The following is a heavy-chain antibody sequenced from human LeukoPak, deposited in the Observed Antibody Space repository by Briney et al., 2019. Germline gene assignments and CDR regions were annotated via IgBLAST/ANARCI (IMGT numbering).Heavy chain of an antibody. CDR3: ARDEVWLQLDY. D-gene: IGHD5-24*01. Sequence: GGSLRLSCAASGFTVSSNYMSWVRQAPGKGLEWVAVISYDGSNKYYADSVKGRFTISRDNSKNTLYLQMNSLRAEDTAVYYCARDEVWLQLDYWGQGTLVTVSS. V-gene: IGHV3-30-3*01. CDR2: ISYDGSNK. J-gene: IGHJ4*02. CDR1: GFTVSSNY.